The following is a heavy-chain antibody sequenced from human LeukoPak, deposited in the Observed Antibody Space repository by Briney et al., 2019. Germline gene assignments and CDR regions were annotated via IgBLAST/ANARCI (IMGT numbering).Heavy chain of an antibody. CDR1: GFTFSNAW. CDR3: TTEYYYDSSGYIDY. Sequence: AGGSLRLSCAASGFTFSNAWMSWVRQAPGKGLEWVGRIKSKTDGGTTDYAAPAKGRFTISRDDSKNTLYLQMNSLKTEDTAVYYCTTEYYYDSSGYIDYWGQGTLVTVSS. V-gene: IGHV3-15*01. CDR2: IKSKTDGGTT. D-gene: IGHD3-22*01. J-gene: IGHJ4*02.